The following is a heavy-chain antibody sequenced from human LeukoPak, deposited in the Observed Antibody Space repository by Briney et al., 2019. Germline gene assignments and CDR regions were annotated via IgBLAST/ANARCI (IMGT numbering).Heavy chain of an antibody. V-gene: IGHV4-34*01. CDR1: VGSLNGYY. D-gene: IGHD3-3*01. CDR3: ARVPLRFLEPFDY. J-gene: IGHJ4*02. CDR2: ISHSGTT. Sequence: NPSDTLSLTCSVYVGSLNGYYWSWIRQPTGKGLEWIGEISHSGTTNYNPSLTSRVTMSLDTSKNQFALKLNSATAADTAVYYCARVPLRFLEPFDYWGQGTLVTVSS.